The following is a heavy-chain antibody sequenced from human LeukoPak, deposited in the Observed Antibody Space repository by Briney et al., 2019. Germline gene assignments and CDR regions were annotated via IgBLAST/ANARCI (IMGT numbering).Heavy chain of an antibody. D-gene: IGHD3-9*01. CDR1: GFTFSTYG. CDR3: AKVLRYFMDV. V-gene: IGHV3-23*01. J-gene: IGHJ6*02. Sequence: GGSLRLSCAASGFTFSTYGMHWVRQAPGKGLEWVSTITSNGDSTYYADSVKGRFTISRDNSKNTLYLQMNSLRAEDTAVYYCAKVLRYFMDVWGQGTTVTVSS. CDR2: ITSNGDST.